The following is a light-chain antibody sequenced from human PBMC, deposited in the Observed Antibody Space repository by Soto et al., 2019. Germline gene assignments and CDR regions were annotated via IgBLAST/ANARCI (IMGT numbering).Light chain of an antibody. CDR1: QSVTSNY. J-gene: IGKJ5*01. CDR2: HAS. CDR3: QQYGSSPIT. Sequence: EIVLTQSPGTLSLSPGGRATLSCRASQSVTSNYLAWYQQKPGQAPRLLIYHASNRATGVADRFSGSGSGTDLTLTISRLEPEDFAVYHCQQYGSSPITFGQGTRLEIK. V-gene: IGKV3-20*01.